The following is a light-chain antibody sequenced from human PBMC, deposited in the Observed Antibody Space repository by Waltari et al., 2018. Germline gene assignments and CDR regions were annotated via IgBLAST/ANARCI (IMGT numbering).Light chain of an antibody. Sequence: EIVLTQSPGTLSLSTGERATLSCRASQSVSSNYLAWYQQKPGQAPRLLIYGASSRATGIPDRFSGSGSGTDFTLTISRLEPEDFAVYYCHQYGSSPLLITFGPGTKVDIK. J-gene: IGKJ3*01. CDR1: QSVSSNY. CDR3: HQYGSSPLLIT. V-gene: IGKV3-20*01. CDR2: GAS.